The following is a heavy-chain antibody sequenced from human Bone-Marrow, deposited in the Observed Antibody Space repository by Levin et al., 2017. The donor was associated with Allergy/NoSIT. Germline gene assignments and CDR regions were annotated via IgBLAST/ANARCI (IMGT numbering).Heavy chain of an antibody. V-gene: IGHV3-23*01. CDR1: GFTFSSYA. Sequence: GGSLRLSCAASGFTFSSYAMSWVRQAPGKGLEWVSAISGSGGSTYYADSVKGRFTISRDNSKNTLYLQMNSLRAEDTAVYYCAKGLYSSGWVGYRGNGMDVWGQGTTVTVSS. J-gene: IGHJ6*02. CDR2: ISGSGGST. D-gene: IGHD6-19*01. CDR3: AKGLYSSGWVGYRGNGMDV.